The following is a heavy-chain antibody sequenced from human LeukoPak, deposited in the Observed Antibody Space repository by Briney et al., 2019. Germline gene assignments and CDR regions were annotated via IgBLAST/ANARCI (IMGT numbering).Heavy chain of an antibody. CDR2: INPNSGGT. CDR3: ASSPRRGYSGYDHWSY. V-gene: IGHV1-2*04. Sequence: ASVKVSCKASGYTFTGYYMHWVRQAPGQGLEWMGWINPNSGGTNYAQKFQGWVTMTGDTSISTAYMELSRLRSDDTAVYYCASSPRRGYSGYDHWSYWGQGTLVTVSS. CDR1: GYTFTGYY. D-gene: IGHD5-12*01. J-gene: IGHJ4*02.